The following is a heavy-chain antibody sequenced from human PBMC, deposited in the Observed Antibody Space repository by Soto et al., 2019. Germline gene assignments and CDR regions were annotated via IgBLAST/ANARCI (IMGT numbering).Heavy chain of an antibody. CDR1: GYSFTSYW. CDR2: IYPGDSDT. D-gene: IGHD3-22*01. Sequence: GESLKISCKGSGYSFTSYWIGWVRQMPGKGLEWMGIIYPGDSDTRYSPSFQGQVTISADKSISTAYLQWSSLKASDTAMYDCARLYNYDSSGYDAFDIWGQGTMVTVSS. J-gene: IGHJ3*02. CDR3: ARLYNYDSSGYDAFDI. V-gene: IGHV5-51*01.